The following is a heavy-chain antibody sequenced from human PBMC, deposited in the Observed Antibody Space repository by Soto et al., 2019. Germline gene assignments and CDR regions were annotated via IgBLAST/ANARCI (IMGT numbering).Heavy chain of an antibody. CDR1: GFTFDDYA. CDR3: ARDRGMGASGYDFDS. CDR2: ISWNSGSI. Sequence: GGSLRLSCAASGFTFDDYAMHWVRQAPGKGLEWVSGISWNSGSIGYADSVKGRFTISRDNAKNSLYLQMNSLRAEDTAIYYCARDRGMGASGYDFDSWGKGPLV. D-gene: IGHD1-26*01. V-gene: IGHV3-9*01. J-gene: IGHJ4*02.